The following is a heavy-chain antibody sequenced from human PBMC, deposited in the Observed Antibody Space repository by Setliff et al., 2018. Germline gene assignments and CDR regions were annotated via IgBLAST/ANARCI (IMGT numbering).Heavy chain of an antibody. Sequence: GESLKISCAASGFTFSSYWMSWVRQAPGKGLEWVANIKQDGSEKYYVDSVKGRFTISRDNAKNSLYLQMNSLRAEDTAVYYCARDHAYGSRFYYYYYGMDVWSQGTTVTVS. J-gene: IGHJ6*02. CDR3: ARDHAYGSRFYYYYYGMDV. CDR2: IKQDGSEK. CDR1: GFTFSSYW. D-gene: IGHD3-10*01. V-gene: IGHV3-7*01.